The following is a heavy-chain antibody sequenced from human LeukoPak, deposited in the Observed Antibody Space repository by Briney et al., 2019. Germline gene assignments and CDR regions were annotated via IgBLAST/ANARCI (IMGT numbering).Heavy chain of an antibody. V-gene: IGHV1-8*03. Sequence: GPSVKVSCKASGGTFSSYAISWVRQAPGQGLEWMGWLNPNNGKTGYAQQFQGRVTITRDTSISTAYMELSSLRSEDTAVYFCAMQGPWRELHYWGQGSLVTVSS. J-gene: IGHJ4*02. CDR1: GGTFSSYA. D-gene: IGHD1-26*01. CDR3: AMQGPWRELHY. CDR2: LNPNNGKT.